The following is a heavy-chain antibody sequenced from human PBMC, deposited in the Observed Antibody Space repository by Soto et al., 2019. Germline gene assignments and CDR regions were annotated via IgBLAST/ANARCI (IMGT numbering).Heavy chain of an antibody. J-gene: IGHJ6*02. D-gene: IGHD3-10*01. V-gene: IGHV4-59*08. CDR3: VRQGFGRLHGLADV. CDR2: IDSSGGT. CDR1: DDSSSIYT. Sequence: SETLSLTCTVSDDSSSIYTWSCIRQPPGRRLEWIGYIDSSGGTSYNPSLQSRVTISVDTSTKQFSLKLSSVTAADTAVYYCVRQGFGRLHGLADVWGQGTTVT.